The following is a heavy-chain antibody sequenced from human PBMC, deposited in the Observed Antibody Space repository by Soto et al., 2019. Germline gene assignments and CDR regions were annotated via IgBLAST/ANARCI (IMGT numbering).Heavy chain of an antibody. CDR3: TKDRHPDGIWTFDG. CDR1: GFTFGTYT. J-gene: IGHJ4*02. Sequence: GGSLRLSCAASGFTFGTYTMNWVRQAPGKGLEWVSALGGGGDTHYAESVKGRFTISRDYSKNILLLQMNSLRDEDSAIYYCTKDRHPDGIWTFDGWGQGTLVTVSS. D-gene: IGHD3-9*01. V-gene: IGHV3-23*01. CDR2: LGGGGDT.